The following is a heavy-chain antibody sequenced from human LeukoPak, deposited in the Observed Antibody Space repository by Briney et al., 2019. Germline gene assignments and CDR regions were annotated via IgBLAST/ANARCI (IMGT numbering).Heavy chain of an antibody. CDR2: IYTSGST. V-gene: IGHV4-61*02. J-gene: IGHJ6*03. CDR1: GGSISSGSYY. D-gene: IGHD3-3*01. Sequence: SQTLSLTCTVSGGSISSGSYYWSWIRQPAGKGLEWIGRIYTSGSTNYNPSLKSRVTISVDTSKNQFSLKLSSVTAADTAVYYCARIDFHNYYYYYMDVWGKGPTVTVSS. CDR3: ARIDFHNYYYYYMDV.